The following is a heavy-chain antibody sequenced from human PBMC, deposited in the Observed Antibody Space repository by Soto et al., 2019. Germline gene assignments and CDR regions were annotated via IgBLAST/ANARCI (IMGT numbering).Heavy chain of an antibody. D-gene: IGHD4-17*01. V-gene: IGHV1-2*02. CDR2: INPNSGDT. Sequence: ASVKVSCKASGYTFTDNFIHWVRQAPGQGLEWMGWINPNSGDTTYAQKFQGRVTMTRDTSITTAYMELSRLRSDDTAVYYCARVPTATTTFDYWGQGTLVTVSS. CDR3: ARVPTATTTFDY. CDR1: GYTFTDNF. J-gene: IGHJ4*02.